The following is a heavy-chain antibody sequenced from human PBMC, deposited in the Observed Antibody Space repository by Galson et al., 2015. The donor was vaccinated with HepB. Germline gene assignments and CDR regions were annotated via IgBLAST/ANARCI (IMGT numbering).Heavy chain of an antibody. Sequence: SLRLSCAGSGVIFRHHAMAWLRPAPGKGLEWVSGFNGRGSTRSYSDAVKGRFSISRDNSTDTVFLQMDNLRAEDTAVYYCVKEGSWFGGDWFDPWGQGALVTVS. J-gene: IGHJ5*02. CDR2: FNGRGSTR. CDR3: VKEGSWFGGDWFDP. D-gene: IGHD3-16*01. V-gene: IGHV3-23*01. CDR1: GVIFRHHA.